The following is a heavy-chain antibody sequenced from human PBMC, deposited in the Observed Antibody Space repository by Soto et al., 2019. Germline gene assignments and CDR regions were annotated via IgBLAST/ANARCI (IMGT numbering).Heavy chain of an antibody. CDR1: GGSVSSSGYY. CDR2: IYYSGIS. CDR3: ARHQDSYYKDHFDY. D-gene: IGHD3-10*01. V-gene: IGHV4-39*01. Sequence: SETLSLTCTVSGGSVSSSGYYWGWIRQPPGKGLEWIGSIYYSGISYSNPSLKSRVTISVDTSKNQFSLRLRSVTAADTAMYYCARHQDSYYKDHFDYWGQGALVTVSS. J-gene: IGHJ4*02.